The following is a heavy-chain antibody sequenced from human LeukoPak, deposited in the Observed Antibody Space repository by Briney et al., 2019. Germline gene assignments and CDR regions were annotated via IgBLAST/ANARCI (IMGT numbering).Heavy chain of an antibody. CDR3: ATSTLGGDPEIDPDDY. V-gene: IGHV1-69*04. CDR2: IIPILGIA. CDR1: GGTFSSYA. Sequence: SVKVSCKASGGTFSSYAISWVRQAPGQGLEWMGRIIPILGIATYAQKFQGRVTITRNTSISTAYMELSSLRSEDTAVYYCATSTLGGDPEIDPDDYWGQGTLVTVSS. D-gene: IGHD2/OR15-2a*01. J-gene: IGHJ4*02.